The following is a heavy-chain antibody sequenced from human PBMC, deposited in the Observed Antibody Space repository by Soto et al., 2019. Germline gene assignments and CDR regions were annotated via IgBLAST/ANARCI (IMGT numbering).Heavy chain of an antibody. Sequence: GASVKVSCKTSGYTFTNNVIHWVRQAPGQRLEWIGWVNAGNDNTKWSREFQGRLTLTKDTTATTAYMELSSLTPEDTAIYFCARGVPYSYSRFDYWGQGTLVTFSS. J-gene: IGHJ4*02. CDR1: GYTFTNNV. D-gene: IGHD2-15*01. V-gene: IGHV1-3*01. CDR3: ARGVPYSYSRFDY. CDR2: VNAGNDNT.